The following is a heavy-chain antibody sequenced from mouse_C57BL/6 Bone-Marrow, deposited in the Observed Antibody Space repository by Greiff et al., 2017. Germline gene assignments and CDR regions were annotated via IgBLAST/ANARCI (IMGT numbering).Heavy chain of an antibody. D-gene: IGHD1-1*01. J-gene: IGHJ1*03. Sequence: QVQLQQSGAELARPGASVKLSCKASGYTFTSYGISWVKQRTGQGLEWIGEIYPRSGNTYYNEKLKGKATLTADKSSSTAYMELRSLTSEDSAVYFCARNGATVVARYFDVWGTGTTVTVSS. CDR2: IYPRSGNT. CDR3: ARNGATVVARYFDV. V-gene: IGHV1-81*01. CDR1: GYTFTSYG.